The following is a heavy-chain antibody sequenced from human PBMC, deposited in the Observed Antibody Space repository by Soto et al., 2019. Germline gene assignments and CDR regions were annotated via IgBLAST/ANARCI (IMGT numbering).Heavy chain of an antibody. V-gene: IGHV3-33*01. CDR1: GFTFSSYG. CDR2: IWYDGSNK. D-gene: IGHD6-19*01. Sequence: GGSLRLSCAASGFTFSSYGMHWVRQAPGKGLEWVAFIWYDGSNKYYADSVKGRFTISRDNSKNTLYLQMNSLRAEDTAVYYCARDKLAAVAGHLRYWGQGTLVTVSS. J-gene: IGHJ4*02. CDR3: ARDKLAAVAGHLRY.